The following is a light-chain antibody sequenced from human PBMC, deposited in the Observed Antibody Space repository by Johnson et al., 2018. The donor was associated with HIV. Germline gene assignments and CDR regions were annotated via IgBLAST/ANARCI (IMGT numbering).Light chain of an antibody. V-gene: IGLV1-51*01. J-gene: IGLJ1*01. CDR2: DNN. CDR1: SSNIGNNF. Sequence: QSVLTQPPSVSAAPGQRVTRSYSGSSSNIGNNFVSWFRQLPLRAPKVLIYDNNERPSGIPDRFSGSKSGTSATLGITGLQTGAAADYYCGTWDSSLSAGTRYVFGTGTKVTVL. CDR3: GTWDSSLSAGTRYV.